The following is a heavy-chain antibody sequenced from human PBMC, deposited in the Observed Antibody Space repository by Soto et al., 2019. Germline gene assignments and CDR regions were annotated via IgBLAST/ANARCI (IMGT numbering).Heavy chain of an antibody. V-gene: IGHV1-2*04. D-gene: IGHD2-2*01. CDR3: ALSLGYCSSTSCYALAFDI. Sequence: QVQLVQSGAEVKKPGASVKVSCKASGYTFTGYYMHWVRQAPGQGLEWMGWINPNSGGTNYAQKFQGWVTMTRETSISTAYMELSRLRSDDTAVYYCALSLGYCSSTSCYALAFDIWGQGTMVTVSS. CDR1: GYTFTGYY. CDR2: INPNSGGT. J-gene: IGHJ3*02.